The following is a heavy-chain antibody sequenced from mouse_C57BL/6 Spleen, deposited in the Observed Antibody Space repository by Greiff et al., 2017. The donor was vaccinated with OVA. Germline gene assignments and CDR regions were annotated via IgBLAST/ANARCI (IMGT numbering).Heavy chain of an antibody. V-gene: IGHV1-50*01. CDR3: ARTDYGSSYFFDY. D-gene: IGHD1-1*01. CDR2: IDPSDSYT. J-gene: IGHJ2*01. Sequence: VKLQQPGAELVKPGASVKLSCKASGYTFTSYWMQWVKQRPGQGLEWIGEIDPSDSYTNYNQKFKGKATLTVDTSSSTAYMQLSSLTSEDSAVYYCARTDYGSSYFFDYWGQGTTLTVSS. CDR1: GYTFTSYW.